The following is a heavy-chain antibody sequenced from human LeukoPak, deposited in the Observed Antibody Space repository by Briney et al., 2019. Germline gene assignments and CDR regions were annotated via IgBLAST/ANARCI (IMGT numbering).Heavy chain of an antibody. CDR3: ARDDYDYVWGRYGMDV. Sequence: AAVKVSCKASGYTFTGYYMHWVRQAPGQGLEWMVWINPNSGGANYAQKFQGRVTMIRDTSISTAYMELSRLRSDDTAVYYCARDDYDYVWGRYGMDVWGQGTTVTVSS. CDR1: GYTFTGYY. D-gene: IGHD3-16*01. V-gene: IGHV1-2*02. CDR2: INPNSGGA. J-gene: IGHJ6*02.